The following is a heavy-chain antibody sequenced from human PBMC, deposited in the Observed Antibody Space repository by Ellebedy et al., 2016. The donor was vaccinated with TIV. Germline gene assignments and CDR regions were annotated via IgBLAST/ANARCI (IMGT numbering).Heavy chain of an antibody. V-gene: IGHV3-30*02. J-gene: IGHJ6*02. Sequence: DSVKGRFTISRDNSKNTLYLQMNSLRAEDTAVYYCAKPQLELQNYYYYGMDVWGQGTTVTVSS. D-gene: IGHD1-1*01. CDR3: AKPQLELQNYYYYGMDV.